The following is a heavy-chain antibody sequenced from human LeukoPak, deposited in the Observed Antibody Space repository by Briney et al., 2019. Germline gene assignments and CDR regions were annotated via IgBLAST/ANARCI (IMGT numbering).Heavy chain of an antibody. D-gene: IGHD6-13*01. Sequence: GGSLRLSCAASGFTFSSYSMNWVRQAPGKGLEWVSSISISSSYIYYADSVKGRFTISRDNAKNSLYLQMNSLRAEDTAVYYCARVAYSSSWYHSYYYYGMDVWGQGTTVTVSS. CDR3: ARVAYSSSWYHSYYYYGMDV. V-gene: IGHV3-21*01. J-gene: IGHJ6*02. CDR1: GFTFSSYS. CDR2: ISISSSYI.